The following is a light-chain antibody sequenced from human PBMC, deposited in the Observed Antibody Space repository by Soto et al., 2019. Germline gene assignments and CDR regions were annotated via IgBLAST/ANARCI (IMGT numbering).Light chain of an antibody. CDR2: GAS. CDR1: QSVSSN. V-gene: IGKV3-15*01. CDR3: QQYNSCPPLT. Sequence: EIVMTQSPATLSVSPGERATLSCRASQSVSSNLAWYQQKPGQAPRLLIYGASTRATGIPARFSGSGSGTAFTLTISSLQSEDLAVYYCQQYNSCPPLTFGGGTKVEIK. J-gene: IGKJ4*01.